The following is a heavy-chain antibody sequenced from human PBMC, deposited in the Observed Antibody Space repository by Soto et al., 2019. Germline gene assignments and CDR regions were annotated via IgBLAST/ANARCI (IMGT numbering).Heavy chain of an antibody. CDR3: ARVGGDYGDYDAHGGYCDL. CDR1: GFTFSSYG. J-gene: IGHJ2*01. CDR2: IWYDGSNK. V-gene: IGHV3-33*01. D-gene: IGHD4-17*01. Sequence: QVQLVESGGGVVQPGRSLRLSCAASGFTFSSYGMHWVRQAPGKGLEWVAVIWYDGSNKYYADTVKGRFTISRDNSKNTRNVQMNSLGAEDTAVYYGARVGGDYGDYDAHGGYCDLWGRGTLVTVAS.